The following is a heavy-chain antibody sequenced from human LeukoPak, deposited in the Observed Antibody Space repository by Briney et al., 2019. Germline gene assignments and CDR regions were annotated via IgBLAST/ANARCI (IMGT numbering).Heavy chain of an antibody. J-gene: IGHJ4*02. V-gene: IGHV3-15*01. CDR1: GFTFSNDP. CDR3: TTYYYDSSGYYSYYFDY. CDR2: IKSKTDGGTT. Sequence: GGSLRLSCAASGFTFSNDPMSWVRQTPGKGLEWVGRIKSKTDGGTTDYAAPVKGRFTISRDDSKNTLYLQMNSLKTEDTAVYYCTTYYYDSSGYYSYYFDYWGQGTLVTVSS. D-gene: IGHD3-22*01.